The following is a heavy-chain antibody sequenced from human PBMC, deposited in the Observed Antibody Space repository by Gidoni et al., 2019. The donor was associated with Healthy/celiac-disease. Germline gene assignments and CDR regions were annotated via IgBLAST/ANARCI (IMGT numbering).Heavy chain of an antibody. V-gene: IGHV3-23*01. D-gene: IGHD6-6*01. J-gene: IGHJ4*02. CDR1: GFTFSSYA. CDR3: AKDHSSSSGLFDY. Sequence: EVQLLESGGGLVQPGGSLSLSCSASGFTFSSYAMSWVRQAPGKGLEWVSAISGSGGSTYYADSVKGRFTISRDNSKNTLYLQMNSLRAEDTAVYYCAKDHSSSSGLFDYWGQGTLVTVSS. CDR2: ISGSGGST.